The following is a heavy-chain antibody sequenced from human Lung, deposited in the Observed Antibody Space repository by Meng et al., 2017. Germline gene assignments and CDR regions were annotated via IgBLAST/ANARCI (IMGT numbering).Heavy chain of an antibody. CDR1: GYTFTGSY. Sequence: QVQLVQSGAEVKKPGASVKVSCKASGYTFTGSYMHWVRQAPGQGLEWMGRVNPNNGGTNYAQKFQGRVIMTRDTSISTAYLELSRLTSDDTAVYYCASYCRGTSCATYWGQGSLVTVSS. V-gene: IGHV1-2*06. CDR2: VNPNNGGT. CDR3: ASYCRGTSCATY. D-gene: IGHD2-15*01. J-gene: IGHJ4*02.